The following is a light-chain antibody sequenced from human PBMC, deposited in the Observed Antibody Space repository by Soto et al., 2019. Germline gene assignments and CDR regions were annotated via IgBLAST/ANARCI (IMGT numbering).Light chain of an antibody. V-gene: IGKV3D-15*01. CDR2: DTS. J-gene: IGKJ3*01. CDR3: QQYNSWPLT. Sequence: DIVMTQSPATLSVSPGERATLSCRASQSVNSYLAWYQQKPGQAPRLLIHDTSTRATGIPARFSASGSGTEFTLTISSLQSEDPALYVCQQYNSWPLTFGPGTKVDS. CDR1: QSVNSY.